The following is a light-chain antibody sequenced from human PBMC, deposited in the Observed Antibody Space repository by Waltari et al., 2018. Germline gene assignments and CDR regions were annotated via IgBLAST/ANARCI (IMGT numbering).Light chain of an antibody. V-gene: IGLV3-21*01. CDR1: KLDGKG. CDR2: SDS. CDR3: QVWETTSGHPTAV. J-gene: IGLJ2*01. Sequence: SYVMSQPPSVSVAPGERARITCAGDKLDGKGVHWYRQKPGQAPVVVIYSDSDRPSGIPERFSGSNSGDTATLTITRVEAGDEADYSCQVWETTSGHPTAVFGGGTKLTVL.